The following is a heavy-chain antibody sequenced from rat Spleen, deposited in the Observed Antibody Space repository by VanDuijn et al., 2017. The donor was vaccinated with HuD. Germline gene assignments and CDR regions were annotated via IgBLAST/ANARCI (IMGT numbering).Heavy chain of an antibody. CDR2: MWRDGTI. D-gene: IGHD1-11*01. V-gene: IGHV2-32*01. CDR3: ARDFGGYGGYVMDA. CDR1: GFSLTSHH. Sequence: QVQLEESGPGLVQPSQTLSLTCTVSGFSLTSHHVHWVRQPPGKGLEWVGIMWRDGTISYNSTLESRPSISRDTSKSQVFLRMSILQTEDTATYYCARDFGGYGGYVMDAWGQGVMVTVSS. J-gene: IGHJ2*01.